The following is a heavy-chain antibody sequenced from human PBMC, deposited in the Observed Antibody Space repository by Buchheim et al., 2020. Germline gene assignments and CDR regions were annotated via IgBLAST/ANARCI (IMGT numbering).Heavy chain of an antibody. CDR2: ISYDGSNK. Sequence: QVQLVESGGGVVQPGRSLRLSCAASGFTFSSYAMHWVRQAPGKGLEWVAVISYDGSNKYYADSVKGRFTISRDNSKNTLYLQMNSLRAEDTAVYYCARERGVRGPKRENWFDPWGQGTL. J-gene: IGHJ5*02. V-gene: IGHV3-30-3*01. CDR1: GFTFSSYA. CDR3: ARERGVRGPKRENWFDP. D-gene: IGHD3-10*01.